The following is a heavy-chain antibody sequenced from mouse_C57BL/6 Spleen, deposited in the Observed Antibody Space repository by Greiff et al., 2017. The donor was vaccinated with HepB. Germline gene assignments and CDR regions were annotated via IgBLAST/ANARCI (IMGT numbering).Heavy chain of an antibody. CDR1: GFTFSSYA. D-gene: IGHD2-5*01. V-gene: IGHV5S21*01. CDR2: ISSGGDYI. Sequence: EVMLVESGEGLVKPGGSLKLSCAASGFTFSSYAMSWVRQTPEKRLEWVAYISSGGDYIYYADTVKGRFTISRDNARNTLYLQMSSLKSEDTAMYYCTRGGEFYYSNFFAYWGQGTLVTVSA. J-gene: IGHJ3*01. CDR3: TRGGEFYYSNFFAY.